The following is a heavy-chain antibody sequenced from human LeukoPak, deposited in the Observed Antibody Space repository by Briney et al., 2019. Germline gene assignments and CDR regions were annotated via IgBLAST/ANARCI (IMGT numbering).Heavy chain of an antibody. Sequence: GASVKVSCKASGYTFTSYEINWVRQATGQGLEWMGWMNPKNGKTGYSQKFKGRVTMTGNTSINTAYMDLSSLRSEDTAVYYCATRTWNGDHGGDFDYWGQGTLVTVSS. CDR1: GYTFTSYE. D-gene: IGHD4-23*01. CDR2: MNPKNGKT. CDR3: ATRTWNGDHGGDFDY. V-gene: IGHV1-8*01. J-gene: IGHJ4*02.